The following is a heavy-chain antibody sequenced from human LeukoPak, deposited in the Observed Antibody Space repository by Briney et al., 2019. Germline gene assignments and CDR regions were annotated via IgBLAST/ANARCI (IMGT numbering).Heavy chain of an antibody. V-gene: IGHV3-7*03. D-gene: IGHD3-16*01. CDR3: ARGGGLDV. Sequence: GGSLRLSCAASGLTFSSYWMNWARQAPGKGLEWVASINHNGNVNYYVDSVKGRFTISKDNAKNSLYLQMSNLRAEDTAVYFCARGGGLDVWGQGATVTVSS. CDR2: INHNGNVN. CDR1: GLTFSSYW. J-gene: IGHJ6*02.